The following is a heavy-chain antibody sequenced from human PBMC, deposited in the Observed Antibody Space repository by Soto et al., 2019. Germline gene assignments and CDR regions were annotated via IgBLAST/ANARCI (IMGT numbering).Heavy chain of an antibody. V-gene: IGHV4-59*01. D-gene: IGHD3-22*01. CDR2: TYYSGST. CDR1: GGSISSYY. Sequence: PSETLSLTCTVSGGSISSYYWSWIRQPPGKGLEWIGYTYYSGSTNYNPSLKSRVTISVDTSKNQFSLKLSSVTAADTAVYYCARIYYYDSSGPIDYWGQGTLVTVSS. J-gene: IGHJ4*02. CDR3: ARIYYYDSSGPIDY.